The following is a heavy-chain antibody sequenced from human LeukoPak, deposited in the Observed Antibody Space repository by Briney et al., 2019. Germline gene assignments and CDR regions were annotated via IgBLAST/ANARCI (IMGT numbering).Heavy chain of an antibody. Sequence: ASVKVSCKASGYTFSSYDINWVRQAAGQGLEWMGWISAYNGNTNYAQKLQGRVTMTTDTSTSTAYMELRSLRSDDTAVYYCARSINYDFWSGYCFDYWGQGTLVTVSS. J-gene: IGHJ4*02. V-gene: IGHV1-18*01. CDR3: ARSINYDFWSGYCFDY. CDR1: GYTFSSYD. CDR2: ISAYNGNT. D-gene: IGHD3-3*01.